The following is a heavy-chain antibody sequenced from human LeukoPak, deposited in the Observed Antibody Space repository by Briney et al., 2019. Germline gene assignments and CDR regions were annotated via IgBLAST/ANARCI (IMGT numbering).Heavy chain of an antibody. V-gene: IGHV4-59*08. CDR2: IYYSGST. Sequence: SETLSLTCTVSGGSISSYYWSWIRQPPGKGLEWIGYIYYSGSTYYNPSLKSRLTISGDTSKNQFSLRLSSVTAADTAVYYCARGTWSSSIDYWGQGTLVTVSS. J-gene: IGHJ4*02. D-gene: IGHD6-6*01. CDR1: GGSISSYY. CDR3: ARGTWSSSIDY.